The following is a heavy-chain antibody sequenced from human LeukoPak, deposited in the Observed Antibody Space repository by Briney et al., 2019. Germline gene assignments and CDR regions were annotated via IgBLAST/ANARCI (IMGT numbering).Heavy chain of an antibody. Sequence: ASVTVSCKATVYTFTTYAIHWVRQAPGQRPEWMRWISCGNGNTEYSQKLHGRVTFSRDTSASTAYMELSRLTAEDSAIYWCTRDQGGNYVAYWGQGTLVTVSS. J-gene: IGHJ4*02. CDR1: VYTFTTYA. V-gene: IGHV1-3*01. CDR3: TRDQGGNYVAY. CDR2: ISCGNGNT.